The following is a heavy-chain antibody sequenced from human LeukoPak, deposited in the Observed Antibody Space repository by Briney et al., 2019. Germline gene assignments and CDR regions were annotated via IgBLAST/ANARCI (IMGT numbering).Heavy chain of an antibody. V-gene: IGHV1-2*02. Sequence: GASVKVSCKASGYTFTGYYMHWARQAPGQGLEWMGWINPNSGGTNYAQKFQGRVTMTRDTSISTAYMELSRLRSDDTAVYYCARDLVITSDDLFDYWGQGTLVTVSS. CDR2: INPNSGGT. J-gene: IGHJ4*02. CDR1: GYTFTGYY. CDR3: ARDLVITSDDLFDY. D-gene: IGHD3-22*01.